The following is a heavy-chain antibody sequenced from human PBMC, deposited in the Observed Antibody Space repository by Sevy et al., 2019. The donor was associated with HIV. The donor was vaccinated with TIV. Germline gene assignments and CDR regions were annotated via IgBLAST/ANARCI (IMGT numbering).Heavy chain of an antibody. CDR1: GFTFSHYS. V-gene: IGHV3-48*02. D-gene: IGHD5-12*01. CDR2: IMNGVNTI. Sequence: GGSLRLSCAASGFTFSHYSMNWVRQAPGKGLEWVSYIMNGVNTIYQADSVKGRFSISRDNAKNSLYLQMNSLRDEDTAVYYCAGDCGYGYGMDVWGQGTTVTVSS. J-gene: IGHJ6*02. CDR3: AGDCGYGYGMDV.